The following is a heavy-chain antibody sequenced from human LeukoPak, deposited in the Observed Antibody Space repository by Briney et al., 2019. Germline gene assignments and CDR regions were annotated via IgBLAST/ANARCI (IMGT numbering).Heavy chain of an antibody. J-gene: IGHJ4*02. D-gene: IGHD1-1*01. CDR2: ISWDGDTT. CDR3: ATGPTSTRFEY. CDR1: GFSLENYN. V-gene: IGHV3-43*01. Sequence: GGSLRLPCAASGFSLENYNMHWLHQPPGKGLEWVSLISWDGDTTHFADSVKGRFNIYRDNSKNSLYLQMNSLRTEDTALYYCATGPTSTRFEYWGKRTLVTVSS.